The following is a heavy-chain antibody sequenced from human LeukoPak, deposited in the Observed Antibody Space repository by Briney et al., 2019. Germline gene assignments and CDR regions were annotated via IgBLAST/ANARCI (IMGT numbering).Heavy chain of an antibody. J-gene: IGHJ4*02. Sequence: SETLSLTCTVSGGSISTYYWSWIRQPAGKGLEWIGRFYTSGSTNYNPSLKSRVTISVDTSENQFSLKLRSVTATDTAVYYCAREDRGYDYWGQGTLVTVSS. V-gene: IGHV4-4*07. CDR1: GGSISTYY. CDR2: FYTSGST. D-gene: IGHD2-15*01. CDR3: AREDRGYDY.